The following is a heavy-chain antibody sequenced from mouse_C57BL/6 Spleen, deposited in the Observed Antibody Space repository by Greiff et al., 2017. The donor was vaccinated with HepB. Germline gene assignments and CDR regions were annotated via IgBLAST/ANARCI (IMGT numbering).Heavy chain of an antibody. CDR1: GYTFTSYT. J-gene: IGHJ4*01. CDR2: INPSSGYT. Sequence: VQLQQSGAELARPGASVKMSCKASGYTFTSYTMHWVKQRPGQGLEWIGYINPSSGYTKYNQKFKDKATLTADKSSSTAYMQLSSLTSEDSAVYYGARSLYYSNYEYYAMDYWGQGTSVTVSS. D-gene: IGHD2-5*01. V-gene: IGHV1-4*01. CDR3: ARSLYYSNYEYYAMDY.